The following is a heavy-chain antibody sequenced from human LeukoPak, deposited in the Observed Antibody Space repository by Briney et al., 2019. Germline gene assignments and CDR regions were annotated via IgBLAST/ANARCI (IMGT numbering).Heavy chain of an antibody. CDR1: GYTFTSYD. V-gene: IGHV1-8*01. CDR2: MNPNSGNT. D-gene: IGHD1-26*01. Sequence: ASVKVSCKASGYTFTSYDINWVRQATGQGLEWMGWMNPNSGNTGYAQKFQGRVTMTRNTSISTAYMELSSLRSEDTAVYCCAIIQVGATRVDYWGQGTLVTVSS. J-gene: IGHJ4*02. CDR3: AIIQVGATRVDY.